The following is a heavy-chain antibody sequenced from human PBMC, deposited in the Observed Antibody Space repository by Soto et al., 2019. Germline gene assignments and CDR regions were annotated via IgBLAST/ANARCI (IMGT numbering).Heavy chain of an antibody. J-gene: IGHJ2*01. V-gene: IGHV3-23*01. D-gene: IGHD3-3*01. CDR2: ISGSGGST. CDR1: GFTFSSYA. Sequence: EVQLLESGGGLVQPGGSLRLSCAASGFTFSSYAMSWVRQAPGKGLEWVSAISGSGGSTYYADSVKGRFTISRDNSKNTLYLQMNSLRAEDTAVYYCAKDTAIFGVVAIPYWYFDLWGRGTLVTVSS. CDR3: AKDTAIFGVVAIPYWYFDL.